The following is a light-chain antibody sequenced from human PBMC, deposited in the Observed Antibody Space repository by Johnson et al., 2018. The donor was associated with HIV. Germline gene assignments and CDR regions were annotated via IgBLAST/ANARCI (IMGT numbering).Light chain of an antibody. J-gene: IGLJ1*01. CDR3: GTWDDSLSALYV. CDR2: ESN. V-gene: IGLV1-51*02. CDR1: SSNIGNNY. Sequence: QSVLTQPPSVSAAPGQKVTISCSGSSSNIGNNYVSWYQQLPGTAPKLLIYESNKRPSGIPDRFSGSKSGTSATLGITGLRTGDEADDYCGTWDDSLSALYVFGTGTKVTVL.